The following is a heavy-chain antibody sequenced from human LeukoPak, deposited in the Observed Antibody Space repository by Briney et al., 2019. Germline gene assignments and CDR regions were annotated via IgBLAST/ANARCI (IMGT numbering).Heavy chain of an antibody. Sequence: GGTLRLSCVASGFTFSRHGMNWVRQAPGGGLEWVSYISSSGDSIYYADSVKGRFTISRDNAKNSLFLQMNSLRAEDTARYYCARGSWNDASSHNWGQGSLVTVSS. D-gene: IGHD1-1*01. J-gene: IGHJ4*02. CDR3: ARGSWNDASSHN. V-gene: IGHV3-48*04. CDR1: GFTFSRHG. CDR2: ISSSGDSI.